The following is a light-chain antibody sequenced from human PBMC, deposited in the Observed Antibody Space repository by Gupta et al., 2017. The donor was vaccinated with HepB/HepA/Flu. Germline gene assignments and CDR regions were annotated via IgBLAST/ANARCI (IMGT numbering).Light chain of an antibody. CDR1: QSINSY. Sequence: DIQMTQSPSSLSASVGDRLTITCRASQSINSYLNWYQQKPGKAPKLLIYAASSLQSGVPSRFSGSGSGTDFTLTISSLQLEDFATYYCQQSYTSPPATFGQGTRVEIK. J-gene: IGKJ1*01. CDR3: QQSYTSPPAT. V-gene: IGKV1-39*01. CDR2: AAS.